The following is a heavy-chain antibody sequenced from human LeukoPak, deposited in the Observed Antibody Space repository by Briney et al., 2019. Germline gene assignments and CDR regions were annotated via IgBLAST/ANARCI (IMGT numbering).Heavy chain of an antibody. Sequence: GASVKVSCKASGYTFTSYAMNWVRQAPGQGLEWMGWINTNTGNPTYAQGFTGRFVFSLDTSVSTAYLQISSLEAEDTAVYYCARTGYIGPMIVVVIPYYYYGMDVWGQGTTVTVSS. CDR3: ARTGYIGPMIVVVIPYYYYGMDV. V-gene: IGHV7-4-1*02. CDR2: INTNTGNP. D-gene: IGHD3-22*01. J-gene: IGHJ6*02. CDR1: GYTFTSYA.